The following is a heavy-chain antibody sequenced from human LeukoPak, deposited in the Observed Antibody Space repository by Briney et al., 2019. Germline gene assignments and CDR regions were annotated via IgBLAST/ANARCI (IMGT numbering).Heavy chain of an antibody. J-gene: IGHJ6*02. V-gene: IGHV3-7*02. CDR1: GFSFSSYW. CDR3: ATFCAYCYYGMDV. Sequence: GGSLRLSCAASGFSFSSYWVAWVRQAPGKGLERVANINKDGSEKYYVDSVKDRFTISKDNAKNSLYLQMNSLRPDDTAVYYCATFCAYCYYGMDVWGQGTTVTVSS. D-gene: IGHD3-16*01. CDR2: INKDGSEK.